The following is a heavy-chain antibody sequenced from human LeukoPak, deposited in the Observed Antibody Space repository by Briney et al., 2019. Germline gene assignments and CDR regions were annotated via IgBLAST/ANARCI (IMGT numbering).Heavy chain of an antibody. V-gene: IGHV4-59*08. CDR2: IYYSGST. CDR3: AGYSSGWSYAFDI. J-gene: IGHJ3*02. D-gene: IGHD6-19*01. Sequence: SETLSLTCTVSGGSISGYYWSRIRQPPGKGLEWIGYIYYSGSTNYNPSLKSRVTISVDTSKNQFSLKLSSVTAADTAVYYCAGYSSGWSYAFDIWGQGTMVTVSS. CDR1: GGSISGYY.